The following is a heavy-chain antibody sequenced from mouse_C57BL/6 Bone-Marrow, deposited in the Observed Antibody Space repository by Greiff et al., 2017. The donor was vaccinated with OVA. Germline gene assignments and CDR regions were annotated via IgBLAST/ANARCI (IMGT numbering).Heavy chain of an antibody. Sequence: EVQLQQSGPELVKPGASVKIPCKASGNTFTDYNMDWVKQSHGKSLEWIGDINPNNGGTIYNQKFKGKATLTVDKSSSTAYMELRSLTSEDTAVYYCARRFTTVPYAMDYWGQGTSVTVSS. V-gene: IGHV1-18*01. CDR3: ARRFTTVPYAMDY. CDR2: INPNNGGT. CDR1: GNTFTDYN. D-gene: IGHD1-1*01. J-gene: IGHJ4*01.